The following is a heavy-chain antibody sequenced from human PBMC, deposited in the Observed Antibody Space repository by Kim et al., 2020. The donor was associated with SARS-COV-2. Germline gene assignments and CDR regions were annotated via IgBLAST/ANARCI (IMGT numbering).Heavy chain of an antibody. J-gene: IGHJ6*02. V-gene: IGHV3-23*03. CDR3: AKESGYSYGGGFHYYYGLDV. D-gene: IGHD5-18*01. Sequence: RFTISSDNSKNTLYLQMNSLRAEDTAVYYCAKESGYSYGGGFHYYYGLDVWGQGTTVTVSS.